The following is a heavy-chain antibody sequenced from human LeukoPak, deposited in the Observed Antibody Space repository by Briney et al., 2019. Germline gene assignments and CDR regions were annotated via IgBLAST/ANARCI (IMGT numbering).Heavy chain of an antibody. J-gene: IGHJ3*02. Sequence: ASVKVSCEASGYTFTRYDVKWVGQATGQGPEWMGWMNPNSGNTGYAQNFQGRVTITSNTSISTAYMDLSSLRSEDTAVYYCASRTRTRAFDIWGQGTMVTVSS. CDR3: ASRTRTRAFDI. CDR1: GYTFTRYD. V-gene: IGHV1-8*01. CDR2: MNPNSGNT. D-gene: IGHD3-3*01.